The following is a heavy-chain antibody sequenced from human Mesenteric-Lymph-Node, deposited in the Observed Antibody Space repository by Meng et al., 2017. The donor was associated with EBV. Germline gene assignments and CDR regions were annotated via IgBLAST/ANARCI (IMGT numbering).Heavy chain of an antibody. V-gene: IGHV4-4*02. Sequence: QVQLQESGPGLVKPSGXLSLTCAVSGGSVSSSNWWSWVRQPPGKGLEWIGEIYHSGSTNYNPSLKSRVTISEDKSKNQISLKLSSVTAADTAVNYCARDPSVTTGNWFDPWGQGTLVTVSS. D-gene: IGHD4-17*01. CDR3: ARDPSVTTGNWFDP. CDR2: IYHSGST. CDR1: GGSVSSSNW. J-gene: IGHJ5*02.